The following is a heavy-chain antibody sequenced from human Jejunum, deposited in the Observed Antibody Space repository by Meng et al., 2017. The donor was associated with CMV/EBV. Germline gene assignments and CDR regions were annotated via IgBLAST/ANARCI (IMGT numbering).Heavy chain of an antibody. V-gene: IGHV3-23*01. J-gene: IGHJ4*02. CDR3: AREQGFTYGAYFDC. D-gene: IGHD5-18*01. Sequence: GFVFSTSAMGWVRHAPGKGLEWVSALSPGGGVTSYAQSVRGRFNVSRDNAENLLYLQLNSLRDDDTAVYFCAREQGFTYGAYFDCWGPGTLVTVSS. CDR2: LSPGGGVT. CDR1: GFVFSTSA.